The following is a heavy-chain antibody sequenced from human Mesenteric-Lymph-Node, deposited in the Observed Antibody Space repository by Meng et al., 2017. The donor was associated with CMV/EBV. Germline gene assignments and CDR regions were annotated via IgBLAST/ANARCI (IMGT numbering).Heavy chain of an antibody. J-gene: IGHJ6*02. Sequence: ASVKVSCKASGYTFTSYDINWVRQATGQGLEWMGWMNPNSGNTGYAQKFQGRVTITRNTSISTAYMELSSLRSEDTAVYYCARAPTYYDILTGSYYYYGMDVWGQGTTVTVSS. CDR3: ARAPTYYDILTGSYYYYGMDV. CDR2: MNPNSGNT. D-gene: IGHD3-9*01. CDR1: GYTFTSYD. V-gene: IGHV1-8*03.